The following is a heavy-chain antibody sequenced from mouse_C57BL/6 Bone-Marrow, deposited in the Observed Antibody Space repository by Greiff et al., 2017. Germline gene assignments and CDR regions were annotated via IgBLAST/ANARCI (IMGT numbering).Heavy chain of an antibody. CDR2: IDPKSGGT. Sequence: QVQLQQPGAELVKPGASVKLSCKASGYTFTSYWMHWVKQRPGRGLEWIGRIDPKSGGTKYNEKFKSKATLTADKPSSTAYMQLSSLTSEDSAVYYCAAPAANTTVGADRYFDVWGTGTTVTVSS. D-gene: IGHD1-1*01. CDR3: AAPAANTTVGADRYFDV. V-gene: IGHV1-72*01. J-gene: IGHJ1*03. CDR1: GYTFTSYW.